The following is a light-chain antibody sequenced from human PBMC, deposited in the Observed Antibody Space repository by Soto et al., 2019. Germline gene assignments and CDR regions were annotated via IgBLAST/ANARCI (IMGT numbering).Light chain of an antibody. V-gene: IGKV1-33*01. J-gene: IGKJ4*01. CDR1: QDISNY. CDR3: QQYDSLPVT. CDR2: DAS. Sequence: DIQMTQSPSSLSASVGDRVTITCQASQDISNYLNWYQQKPGKAPKRLIYDASNLETGVPSRFSGSGSGTDFTFTISSLQPEDIATYYCQQYDSLPVTFGGGTKVEIK.